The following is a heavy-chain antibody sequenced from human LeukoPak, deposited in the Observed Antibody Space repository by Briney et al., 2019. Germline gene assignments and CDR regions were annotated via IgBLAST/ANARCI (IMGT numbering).Heavy chain of an antibody. CDR1: GFTFDDYA. V-gene: IGHV3-43D*03. Sequence: GGSLRLSCAASGFTFDDYAMHWVRQAPGKGLQWISSINWVGDTSSYADSVKGRFTVSRDNSKNTLYLQMNSLRAEDTAVYYCANPPPAGYSSSTKGYYFDYWGQGTLVTVPS. D-gene: IGHD6-13*01. CDR3: ANPPPAGYSSSTKGYYFDY. J-gene: IGHJ4*02. CDR2: INWVGDTS.